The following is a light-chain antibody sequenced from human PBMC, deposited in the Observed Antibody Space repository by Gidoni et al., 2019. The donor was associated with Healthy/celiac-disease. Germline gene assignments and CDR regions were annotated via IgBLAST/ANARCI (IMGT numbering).Light chain of an antibody. Sequence: IVMPQSPLSLPVTPGEPSSTACRSSQGLLHSNVYNYLDWYLQKPGQSPQLLIYLGSTRASGVPYRFSGSGSGTDFTLKISRVEAEDVGVYYCMQALQTPRTFGQGTKVEIK. V-gene: IGKV2-28*01. J-gene: IGKJ1*01. CDR3: MQALQTPRT. CDR2: LGS. CDR1: QGLLHSNVYNY.